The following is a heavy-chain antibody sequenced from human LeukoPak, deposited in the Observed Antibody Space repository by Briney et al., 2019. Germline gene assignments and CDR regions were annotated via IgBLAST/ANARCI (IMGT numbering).Heavy chain of an antibody. D-gene: IGHD5-24*01. CDR3: ARGYRWFDY. Sequence: SETLSLTCAVYGGSFSGYYWSWIRQPPGKGLEWIGEINHSGSTNYNPSLKSRVTISVDTSKNQFSLKLSSVTAADTAVYYCARGYRWFDYWGQRTLVTVSS. J-gene: IGHJ4*02. CDR1: GGSFSGYY. V-gene: IGHV4-34*01. CDR2: INHSGST.